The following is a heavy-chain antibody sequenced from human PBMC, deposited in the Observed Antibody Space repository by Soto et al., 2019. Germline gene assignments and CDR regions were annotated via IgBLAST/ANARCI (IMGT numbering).Heavy chain of an antibody. CDR1: GYTFTSYD. V-gene: IGHV1-8*01. Sequence: ASVKVSCKASGYTFTSYDINWVRQATGQGLEWMGWMNPNSGNTGYAQKFQGRVTKTKNTSISTAYMELSSLRSEDTAVYYCARARNTGYSYGYGCWGQGTLVTSPQ. J-gene: IGHJ4*02. CDR3: ARARNTGYSYGYGC. CDR2: MNPNSGNT. D-gene: IGHD5-18*01.